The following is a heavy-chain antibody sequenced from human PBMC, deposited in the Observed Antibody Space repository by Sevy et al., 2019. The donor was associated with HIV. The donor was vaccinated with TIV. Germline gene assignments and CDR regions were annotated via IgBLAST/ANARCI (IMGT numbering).Heavy chain of an antibody. V-gene: IGHV5-51*01. J-gene: IGHJ6*02. Sequence: GESLKISCKGSGYSFTDYWIGWVRKKPGKGLEWMGIIYPGDSDTIYSPSFQGQVTISVDKSISTAYLQWSSLKTSDTAIFYCARGARGTLPSYYYYTLNIWGQGTTVTVSS. CDR1: GYSFTDYW. D-gene: IGHD3-16*01. CDR3: ARGARGTLPSYYYYTLNI. CDR2: IYPGDSDT.